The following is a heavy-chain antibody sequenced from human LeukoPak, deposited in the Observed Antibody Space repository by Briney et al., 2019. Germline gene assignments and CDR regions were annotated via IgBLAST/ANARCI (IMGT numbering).Heavy chain of an antibody. CDR2: IYYSGST. V-gene: IGHV4-39*01. D-gene: IGHD4-17*01. CDR1: GGSISSYY. Sequence: SETLSLTCTVSGGSISSYYWSWIRQPPGKGLEWIGSIYYSGSTYYNPSLKSRVTISVDTSKNQFSLKLSSVTAADTAVYYCARRGMTTVTTGWFDPWGQGTLVTVSS. CDR3: ARRGMTTVTTGWFDP. J-gene: IGHJ5*02.